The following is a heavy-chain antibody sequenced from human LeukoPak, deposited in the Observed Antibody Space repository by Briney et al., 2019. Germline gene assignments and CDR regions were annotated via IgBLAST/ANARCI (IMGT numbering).Heavy chain of an antibody. CDR1: GYTFTSYD. D-gene: IGHD3-22*01. Sequence: ASVKVSCKASGYTFTSYDINWVRQATGQGLEWMGWMNPNSGNTGYAQKFQGRVTMTEDTSTDTAYMELSSLRSEDTAVYYCATKITVTYYYDSSGSYYFDYWGQGTLVTVSS. J-gene: IGHJ4*02. CDR2: MNPNSGNT. CDR3: ATKITVTYYYDSSGSYYFDY. V-gene: IGHV1-8*02.